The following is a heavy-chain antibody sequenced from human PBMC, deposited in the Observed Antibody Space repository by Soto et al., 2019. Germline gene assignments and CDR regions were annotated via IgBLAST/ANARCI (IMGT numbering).Heavy chain of an antibody. V-gene: IGHV1-8*01. D-gene: IGHD6-6*01. J-gene: IGHJ5*02. CDR2: MNPNSGNT. CDR3: ARDNSYSSSSRVNWFDP. Sequence: ASVKVSCKASGYTFTSYDINWVRQATGQGLEWMGWMNPNSGNTGYAQKFQGRVTMTRNTSISTAYMELSSLRAEDTAVYYCARDNSYSSSSRVNWFDPWGQGTLVTVSS. CDR1: GYTFTSYD.